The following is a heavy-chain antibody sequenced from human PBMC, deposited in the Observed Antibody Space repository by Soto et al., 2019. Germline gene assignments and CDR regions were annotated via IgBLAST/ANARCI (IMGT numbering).Heavy chain of an antibody. D-gene: IGHD2-15*01. CDR1: GGSISSYY. J-gene: IGHJ4*02. Sequence: SETLSLTCTFSGGSISSYYWSWIRQPPGKGLEWIGYIYYSGSTNYNPSLKSRVTISVDTSKNQFSLKLSSVTAADTAVYYCARHVGSNHFPLDYWGQGTLVTVSS. CDR2: IYYSGST. V-gene: IGHV4-59*08. CDR3: ARHVGSNHFPLDY.